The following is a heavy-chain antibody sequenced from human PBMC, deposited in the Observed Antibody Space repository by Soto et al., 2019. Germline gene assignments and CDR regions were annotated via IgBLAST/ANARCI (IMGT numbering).Heavy chain of an antibody. J-gene: IGHJ5*02. CDR2: IIPIFGTA. CDR1: GGTFSSYA. D-gene: IGHD3-22*01. V-gene: IGHV1-69*13. Sequence: ASVKVSCKASGGTFSSYAISWVRQAPGQGLEWMGGIIPIFGTANYAQKFQGRVTITADESTSTAYMELSSLRSEDTAVYYCARILYYDSSGYSDWFDPWGQGTLVTVSS. CDR3: ARILYYDSSGYSDWFDP.